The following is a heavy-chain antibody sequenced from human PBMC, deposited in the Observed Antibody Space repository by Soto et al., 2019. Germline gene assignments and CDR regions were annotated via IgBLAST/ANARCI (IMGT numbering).Heavy chain of an antibody. J-gene: IGHJ1*01. V-gene: IGHV1-18*01. D-gene: IGHD3-9*01. CDR1: WYPFSSHG. CDR2: ISAYTGNT. Sequence: VPEDVSSEASWYPFSSHGNSGGREPPGQPLEWMGWISAYTGNTTYPQKLQGRVTTTTGTSTRTAQMELRSMRSDDTAVYYCASCNVRVPYDIVTGYCGHAEYCQHWGQGTLFTVCS. CDR3: ASCNVRVPYDIVTGYCGHAEYCQH.